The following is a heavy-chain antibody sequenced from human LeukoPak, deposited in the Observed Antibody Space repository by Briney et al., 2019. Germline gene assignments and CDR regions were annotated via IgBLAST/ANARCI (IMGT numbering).Heavy chain of an antibody. CDR1: GWCFRGYY. Sequence: FDTLSLTCVVYGWCFRGYYWSWIRQPAGKGLEWIGYIYYSGSTNYNPSLKSRVTISVDTSKNQFSLKLSSVTAADTAVYYCARGLVLPDYWGQGTLVTVSS. D-gene: IGHD3-10*01. CDR2: IYYSGST. J-gene: IGHJ4*02. V-gene: IGHV4-59*07. CDR3: ARGLVLPDY.